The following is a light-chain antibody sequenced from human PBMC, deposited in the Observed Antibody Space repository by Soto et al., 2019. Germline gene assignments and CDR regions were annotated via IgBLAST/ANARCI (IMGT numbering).Light chain of an antibody. CDR1: RNDVGGHNF. J-gene: IGLJ2*01. V-gene: IGLV2-11*01. CDR2: DVD. CDR3: CSYAGNYIFVV. Sequence: QSALTQPRSVSGSPGQSVTISCTGTRNDVGGHNFVSWYRQYPGKAPELMIYDVDKRPSGVPDRFSGSKSGNTASLTISAVQPEDEANYFCCSYAGNYIFVVFGGGTKLTVL.